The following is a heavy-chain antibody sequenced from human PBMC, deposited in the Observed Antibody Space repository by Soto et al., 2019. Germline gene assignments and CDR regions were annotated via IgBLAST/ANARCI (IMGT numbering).Heavy chain of an antibody. CDR1: GGSVNSGGYH. V-gene: IGHV4-31*03. CDR3: ARAPIPNWDYYGMDV. J-gene: IGHJ6*02. Sequence: TLSLTCTVSGGSVNSGGYHWSWIRQHPGKGLEWIGDIYYSGSTYYNPSLKSRVTISIDTSTNHFSLHLSALTAADTAVYYCARAPIPNWDYYGMDVWGQGTTVTVSS. D-gene: IGHD1-1*01. CDR2: IYYSGST.